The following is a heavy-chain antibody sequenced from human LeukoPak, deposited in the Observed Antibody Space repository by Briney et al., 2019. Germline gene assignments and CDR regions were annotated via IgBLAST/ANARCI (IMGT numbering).Heavy chain of an antibody. D-gene: IGHD2/OR15-2a*01. CDR2: ISRSSSNI. Sequence: PGGSLRLSCAASGFTFSSYNMNWVRQAPGKGLERVSSISRSSSNIYYADSVKGRFTISRDNAKNSLSLQMNSLRAEDTAVYYCARDRHYLYDSHNDAFDIWGQGTMVTVSS. V-gene: IGHV3-21*01. CDR3: ARDRHYLYDSHNDAFDI. CDR1: GFTFSSYN. J-gene: IGHJ3*02.